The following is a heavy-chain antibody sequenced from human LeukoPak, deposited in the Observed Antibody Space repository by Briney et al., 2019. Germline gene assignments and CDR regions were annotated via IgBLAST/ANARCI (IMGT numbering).Heavy chain of an antibody. D-gene: IGHD5-12*01. CDR2: IYYRGST. J-gene: IGHJ4*02. CDR1: GGSISSYY. V-gene: IGHV4-39*01. CDR3: AAPMRGYDEDFEDS. Sequence: SETLSLTCTVSGGSISSYYWGWIRQPPGKGLERIGSIYYRGSTYYNPSLKSRVTISVDTSKNQFSLKLSSVTAADTAVYYCAAPMRGYDEDFEDSWGQGTLVTVSS.